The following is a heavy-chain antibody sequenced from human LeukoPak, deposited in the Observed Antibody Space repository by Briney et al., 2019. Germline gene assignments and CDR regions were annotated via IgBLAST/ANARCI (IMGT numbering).Heavy chain of an antibody. CDR1: GFTFSNAW. J-gene: IGHJ4*02. V-gene: IGHV3-15*01. Sequence: GGSLRLSCAASGFTFSNAWMSWVRQAPGKGLEWVGRIKSKTDGGTTDYAAPVKGRFTISRDDSKNTLYLQMNSLKTEDTAVYYCTTDWGNYYDSSGFSSYFDYWGQGTLVTVSS. CDR3: TTDWGNYYDSSGFSSYFDY. CDR2: IKSKTDGGTT. D-gene: IGHD3-22*01.